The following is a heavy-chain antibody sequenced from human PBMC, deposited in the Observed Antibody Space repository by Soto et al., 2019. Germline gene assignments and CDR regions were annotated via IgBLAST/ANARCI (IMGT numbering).Heavy chain of an antibody. Sequence: QVQMVQSGAEVKKPGASVKVSCKASGHTFTGHHMHWVRQAPGQGLEWMGLIDLDIGDTKYAQKFQGRVTSTSDTSITTAYMELRGLRSDDTAVYYCALEPTGTAGFDYVGQGTLVTVSS. CDR3: ALEPTGTAGFDY. V-gene: IGHV1-2*02. J-gene: IGHJ4*02. CDR1: GHTFTGHH. D-gene: IGHD2-21*02. CDR2: IDLDIGDT.